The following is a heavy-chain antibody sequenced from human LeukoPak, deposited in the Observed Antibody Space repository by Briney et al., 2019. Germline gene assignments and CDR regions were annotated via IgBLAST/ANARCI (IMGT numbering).Heavy chain of an antibody. CDR2: IYYSGST. CDR1: GGSIRSSSYY. V-gene: IGHV4-39*01. D-gene: IGHD6-19*01. Sequence: SETLSLTCTVSGGSIRSSSYYWGWIRQPPGKGLEWIGSIYYSGSTYYNASLKSRGTISVDTSKNQCSLKLNSVTAADTAVYFCARQVVAVAGTGYFDYWGQGTLVTVSS. CDR3: ARQVVAVAGTGYFDY. J-gene: IGHJ4*02.